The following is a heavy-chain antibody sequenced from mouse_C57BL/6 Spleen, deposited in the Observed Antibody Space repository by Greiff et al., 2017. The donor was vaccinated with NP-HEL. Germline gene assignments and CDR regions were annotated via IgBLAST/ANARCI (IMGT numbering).Heavy chain of an antibody. CDR2: IYPSDSET. V-gene: IGHV1-61*01. CDR3: ATGSHCFDY. J-gene: IGHJ2*01. CDR1: GYTFTSYW. Sequence: QVHVKQPGAELVRPGSSVKLSCKASGYTFTSYWMDWVKQRPGQGLEWIGNIYPSDSETNYNQKFKDKATLTVDKSSSTAYMQLSSLPSEDSAVYYWATGSHCFDYWGQGTTLTGSS.